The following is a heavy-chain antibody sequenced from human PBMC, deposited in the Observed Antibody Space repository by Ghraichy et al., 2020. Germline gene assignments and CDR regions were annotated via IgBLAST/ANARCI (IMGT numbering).Heavy chain of an antibody. CDR2: INHSGST. CDR3: ARFSCSSTSCRSAGFYYFDY. CDR1: GGSFSGYY. D-gene: IGHD2-2*01. J-gene: IGHJ4*02. Sequence: ESLNISCAVYGGSFSGYYWSWIRQPPGKGLEWIGEINHSGSTNYNPSLKSRVTISVDTSKNQFSLKLSSVTAADTAVYYCARFSCSSTSCRSAGFYYFDYWGQGTLVTVSS. V-gene: IGHV4-34*01.